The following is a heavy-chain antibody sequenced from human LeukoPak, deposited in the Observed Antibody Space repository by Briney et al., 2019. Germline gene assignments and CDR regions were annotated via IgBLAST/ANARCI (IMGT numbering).Heavy chain of an antibody. V-gene: IGHV3-11*01. CDR3: ARGEQDIVVVPAAIPYYYYYGMDV. D-gene: IGHD2-2*02. Sequence: GGSLRLSCAASGFTFSDYYMSWIRQAPGKGLEWVSYISSSGSTIYYAESVKGRFTISRDNAKNSLYLQMNSLRAEDTAVYYCARGEQDIVVVPAAIPYYYYYGMDVWGQGTTVTVSS. J-gene: IGHJ6*02. CDR2: ISSSGSTI. CDR1: GFTFSDYY.